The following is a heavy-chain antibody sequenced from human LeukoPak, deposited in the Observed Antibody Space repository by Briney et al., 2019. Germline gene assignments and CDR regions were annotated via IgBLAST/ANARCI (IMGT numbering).Heavy chain of an antibody. CDR1: GFTFSSYE. CDR2: ISSSGLTI. Sequence: GGSLRLSCAASGFTFSSYEMNWVRQAPGKGLEWVSYISSSGLTIYYADFVRGQFTISRDNAKNSLYLQMNSLRAEDTAVYYCARGDGLVGATTGFDYWGQGTLVTVSS. J-gene: IGHJ4*02. V-gene: IGHV3-48*03. D-gene: IGHD1-26*01. CDR3: ARGDGLVGATTGFDY.